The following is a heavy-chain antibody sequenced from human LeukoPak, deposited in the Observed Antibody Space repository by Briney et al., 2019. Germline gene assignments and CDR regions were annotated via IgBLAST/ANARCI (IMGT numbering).Heavy chain of an antibody. J-gene: IGHJ5*02. D-gene: IGHD3-10*01. Sequence: GASVKVSCKASGYTFTDYYINWVRQAPGQGLEWIGWINPNSGDTNYAQKFQDRVTMTRDTSISTAYIELNFLRSDDTAVFYCARGDYYGSPKVVAAWGQGTPVTVSS. CDR2: INPNSGDT. CDR3: ARGDYYGSPKVVAA. CDR1: GYTFTDYY. V-gene: IGHV1-2*02.